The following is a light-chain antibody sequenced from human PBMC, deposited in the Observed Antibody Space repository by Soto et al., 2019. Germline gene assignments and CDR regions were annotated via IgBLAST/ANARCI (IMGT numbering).Light chain of an antibody. J-gene: IGLJ1*01. CDR1: SSDVGGYNY. CDR3: SSYTSTRSYV. CDR2: DVS. Sequence: QSVLTQPASVSGSPGQSITISCTGTSSDVGGYNYVSWYLQHPGRAPKLMIYDVSNRPSGVSNRFSGSKSGNTASLTISGLQAEDEADYYCSSYTSTRSYVFGTGTKLTVL. V-gene: IGLV2-14*03.